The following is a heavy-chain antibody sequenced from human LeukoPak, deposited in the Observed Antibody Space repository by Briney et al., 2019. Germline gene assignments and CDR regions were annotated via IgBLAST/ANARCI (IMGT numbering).Heavy chain of an antibody. CDR1: GFTFSTYS. J-gene: IGHJ4*02. CDR3: VAMGYNYFDP. D-gene: IGHD5-18*01. CDR2: IGSSSSYI. V-gene: IGHV3-21*01. Sequence: GGSLRLSCAASGFTFSTYSMNWVRQAPGEGLEWVSYIGSSSSYIDYAGSVRGRFTVSRDNAKNSLYLQMNSLRDEDTAVYYCVAMGYNYFDPWGQGSLVIVSS.